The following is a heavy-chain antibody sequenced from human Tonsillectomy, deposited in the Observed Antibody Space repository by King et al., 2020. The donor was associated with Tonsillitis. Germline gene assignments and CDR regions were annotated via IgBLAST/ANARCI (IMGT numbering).Heavy chain of an antibody. CDR3: ASVDGRYDSSNYSPFDY. V-gene: IGHV3-53*01. Sequence: VQLVESGGGLIQPGGSLRLSCAASGFIVSSNHMSWVRQAPGTGLEWVSVVYSGGNTYYADSVKGRFTISRDNSKNTLSLQMNSLRAEDTAVSYCASVDGRYDSSNYSPFDYWGQGTLVTVSS. D-gene: IGHD3-22*01. J-gene: IGHJ4*02. CDR1: GFIVSSNH. CDR2: VYSGGNT.